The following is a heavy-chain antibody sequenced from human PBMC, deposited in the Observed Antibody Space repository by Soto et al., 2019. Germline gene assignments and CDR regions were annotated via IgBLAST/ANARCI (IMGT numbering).Heavy chain of an antibody. Sequence: SETLSLTCTVSGGSVTMGNYYWSWIRQPPGKGLEWIGYVHYRGTDKYNPSLESRVTISLDSSKNQFSLRLTSVTAADTAVYYCASEESTCSYYFGHWGQLSLLPVSP. CDR1: GGSVTMGNYY. D-gene: IGHD3-10*01. J-gene: IGHJ5*02. V-gene: IGHV4-61*01. CDR3: ASEESTCSYYFGH. CDR2: VHYRGTD.